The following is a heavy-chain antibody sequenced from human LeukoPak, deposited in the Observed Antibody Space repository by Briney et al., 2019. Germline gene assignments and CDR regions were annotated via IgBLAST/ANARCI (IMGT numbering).Heavy chain of an antibody. Sequence: GGSLRLSCAASGFTFDDYAMHWVRQAPGKGLEWVSGISWNSGSIGYADSVKGRFTISRDNAKNSLYLQMNSLRAEDTAVYYCAYLNPHPWGQGTLVTVSS. CDR3: AYLNPHP. CDR2: ISWNSGSI. V-gene: IGHV3-9*01. J-gene: IGHJ5*02. D-gene: IGHD3-10*01. CDR1: GFTFDDYA.